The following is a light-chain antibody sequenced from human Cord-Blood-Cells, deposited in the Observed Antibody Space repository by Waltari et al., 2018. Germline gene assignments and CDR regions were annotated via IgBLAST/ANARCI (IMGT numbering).Light chain of an antibody. J-gene: IGKJ1*01. CDR1: QSLLHSNGYNY. CDR2: LGS. V-gene: IGKV2-28*01. CDR3: MQALQTSWT. Sequence: DIVMTQSPLSLAVTPGEPASLSCRSSQSLLHSNGYNYLDWYLQKPGQSPQLLIYLGSNRASGVPDRFSGSGSGTDFTLKISRVEAEDVGVYYCMQALQTSWTFGQGTKVEIK.